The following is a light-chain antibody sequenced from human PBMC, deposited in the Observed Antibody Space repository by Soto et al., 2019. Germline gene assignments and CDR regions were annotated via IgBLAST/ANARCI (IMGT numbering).Light chain of an antibody. CDR2: SAS. CDR3: QQSYSTPFT. CDR1: XXIXSY. Sequence: DIQMTQSPSSLSASVGDRVTITCRASXXIXSYLNWYQQKPGKAPKLLIYSASSLQSGVPSRFSGSGSGTDFTLTISSLQPEDFATFYCQQSYSTPFTFGGGTRVEI. V-gene: IGKV1-39*01. J-gene: IGKJ4*01.